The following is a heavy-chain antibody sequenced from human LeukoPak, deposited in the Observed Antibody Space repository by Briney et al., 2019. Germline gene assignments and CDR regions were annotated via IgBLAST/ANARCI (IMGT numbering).Heavy chain of an antibody. Sequence: SETLSLTCTVSGGSISSYYWSWIRQPPGKGLEWIGYIYYSGSTNYNPSLKSRVTISVDTSKNQFSLKLSSVTAADTAVYYCARGSPSSGYYFVRSAGPPLDYWGQGTLVTVSS. CDR3: ARGSPSSGYYFVRSAGPPLDY. CDR2: IYYSGST. CDR1: GGSISSYY. D-gene: IGHD3-22*01. V-gene: IGHV4-59*01. J-gene: IGHJ4*02.